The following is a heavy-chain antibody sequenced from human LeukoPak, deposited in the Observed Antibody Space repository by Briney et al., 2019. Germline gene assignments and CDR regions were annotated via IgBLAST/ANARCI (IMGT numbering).Heavy chain of an antibody. Sequence: PGGSLRLSCAASGFTFSSYAMHWVRQAPGKGLEWVAVISYDGSNKYYADSVKGRFTISRDNSKNTLYLQMNSLRAEDTAVYYCARERRRYWGQGTLVTVSS. CDR3: ARERRRY. CDR1: GFTFSSYA. V-gene: IGHV3-30-3*01. CDR2: ISYDGSNK. J-gene: IGHJ4*02.